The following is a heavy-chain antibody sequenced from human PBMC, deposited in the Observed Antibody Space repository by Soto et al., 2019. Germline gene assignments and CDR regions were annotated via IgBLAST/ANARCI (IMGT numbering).Heavy chain of an antibody. CDR1: GYIIKNYW. V-gene: IGHV5-51*01. CDR3: FRGGVTSRTFDY. D-gene: IGHD3-16*01. J-gene: IGHJ4*02. Sequence: GESLKISCRASGYIIKNYWIGWVRQMPGQGLEWMGIIFPDDSDTRYSPSFQGHVTISVDKSISTAYVQWSSLKASDSAIYYCFRGGVTSRTFDYWGQGTLVTVSS. CDR2: IFPDDSDT.